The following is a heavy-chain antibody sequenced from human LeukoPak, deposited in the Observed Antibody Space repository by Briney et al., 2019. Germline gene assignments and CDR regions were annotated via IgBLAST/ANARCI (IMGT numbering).Heavy chain of an antibody. D-gene: IGHD3-10*01. J-gene: IGHJ5*02. V-gene: IGHV4-34*01. CDR3: AREYYYGSGSPRWFDP. CDR2: INHSGST. Sequence: SETLSLTCAVYGGSFSGYYWSWIRQPPGKGPEWIGEINHSGSTNYNPSLKSRVTISVDTSKNQFSLKLSSVTAADTAVYYCAREYYYGSGSPRWFDPWGQGTLVTVSS. CDR1: GGSFSGYY.